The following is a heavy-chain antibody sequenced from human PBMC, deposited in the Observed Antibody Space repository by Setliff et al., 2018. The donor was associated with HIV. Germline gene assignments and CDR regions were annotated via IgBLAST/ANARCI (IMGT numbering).Heavy chain of an antibody. D-gene: IGHD2-15*01. CDR1: GGSISSGSYY. V-gene: IGHV4-61*09. CDR2: IYTSGTT. CDR3: ARDRLYCSGGSCYSVGPNDVFDI. J-gene: IGHJ3*02. Sequence: SLTCTVSGGSISSGSYYWSWIRQPAGKGLEWIGHIYTSGTTNFNPSLQSRVTISVDTSKNQFSLKLSSVTAADTAVYYCARDRLYCSGGSCYSVGPNDVFDIWGQGTMVTVSS.